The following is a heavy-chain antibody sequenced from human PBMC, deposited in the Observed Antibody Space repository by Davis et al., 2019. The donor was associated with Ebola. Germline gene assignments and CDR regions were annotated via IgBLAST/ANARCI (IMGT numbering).Heavy chain of an antibody. V-gene: IGHV4-59*01. CDR2: IYYSGST. CDR3: ARGYGDYQVDAFDI. D-gene: IGHD4-17*01. J-gene: IGHJ3*02. CDR1: GGSISSYY. Sequence: SETLSLTCTVSGGSISSYYWSWIRQPPGKGLEWIGYIYYSGSTNYNPSLKSRVTISVDTSKNQFSLKLSSVTAADTAVYYCARGYGDYQVDAFDIWGQGTMVTVS.